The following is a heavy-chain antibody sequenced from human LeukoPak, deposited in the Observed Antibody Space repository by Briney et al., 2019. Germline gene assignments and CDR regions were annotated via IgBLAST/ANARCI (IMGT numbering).Heavy chain of an antibody. D-gene: IGHD4-11*01. J-gene: IGHJ3*02. CDR3: AKDGKNNYDI. Sequence: GGSLRLSCAASGFTFSSYSMNWVRQAPGKELEWISYISSSSGTIYYADSVKGRFTISRDNSKNSLYLQMNSLRTEDTALYYCAKDGKNNYDIWGQGTMVTVSS. V-gene: IGHV3-48*04. CDR1: GFTFSSYS. CDR2: ISSSSGTI.